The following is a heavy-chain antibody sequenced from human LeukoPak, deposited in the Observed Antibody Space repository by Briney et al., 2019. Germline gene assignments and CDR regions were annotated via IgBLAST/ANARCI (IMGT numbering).Heavy chain of an antibody. V-gene: IGHV3-53*04. CDR2: IYSGGST. J-gene: IGHJ6*02. Sequence: LAGGSLRPSCAASGFTVSSNYMSWVRRAPGKGLEWVSVIYSGGSTYYADSVKGRFTISRHNSKNTLYLQMNSLRAEDTAVYYCARGGPSYYYYYGMDVWGQGTTVTVSS. CDR1: GFTVSSNY. CDR3: ARGGPSYYYYYGMDV.